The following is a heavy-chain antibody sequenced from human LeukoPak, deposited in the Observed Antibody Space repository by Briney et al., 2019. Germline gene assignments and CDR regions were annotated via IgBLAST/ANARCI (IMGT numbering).Heavy chain of an antibody. D-gene: IGHD3-22*01. CDR2: IDYSESP. CDR1: GGSVSSGSYY. V-gene: IGHV4-61*01. CDR3: ARFNYFDSSDYFSYYYGMDV. Sequence: PSETLSLTCTVSGGSVSSGSYYWSWIRQPPGKGLEWIGYIDYSESPNYNPSLKSRLAISVDTSKNQFSLKLSSVSAADTAVYYCARFNYFDSSDYFSYYYGMDVWGQGTTVTVSS. J-gene: IGHJ6*02.